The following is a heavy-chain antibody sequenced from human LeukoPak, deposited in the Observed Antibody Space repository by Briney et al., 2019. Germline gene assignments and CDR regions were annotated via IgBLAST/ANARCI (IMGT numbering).Heavy chain of an antibody. J-gene: IGHJ6*02. Sequence: GESLKISCKGSGYSFTSYYIAWVRQMPGKGLEWMGWINAGNGNTKYSQKFQGRVTIARDTSASTAYMELSSLRSEDTAVYYCARFLRSWPEYYGMDVWGQGTTVTVSS. CDR3: ARFLRSWPEYYGMDV. D-gene: IGHD1-14*01. CDR1: GYSFTSYY. CDR2: INAGNGNT. V-gene: IGHV1-3*01.